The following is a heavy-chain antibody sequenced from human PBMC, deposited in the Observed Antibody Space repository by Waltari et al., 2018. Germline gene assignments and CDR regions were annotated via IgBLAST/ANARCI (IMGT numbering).Heavy chain of an antibody. CDR2: INHSGST. CDR1: GGSFSGYY. J-gene: IGHJ3*02. Sequence: QVQLQQWGAGLLKPSETQSLTCAVYGGSFSGYYWSWIRQPPGKGLEWIGEINHSGSTNYNPSLKSRVTISVDTSKNQFSLKLSSVTAADTAVYYCARAQTAMDAFDIWGQGTMVTVSS. V-gene: IGHV4-34*01. CDR3: ARAQTAMDAFDI. D-gene: IGHD5-18*01.